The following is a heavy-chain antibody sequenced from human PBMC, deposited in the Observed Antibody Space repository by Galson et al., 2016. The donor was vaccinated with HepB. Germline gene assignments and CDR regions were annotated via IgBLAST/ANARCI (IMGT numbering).Heavy chain of an antibody. J-gene: IGHJ4*02. Sequence: SLRLSCAASGFTFSNYVMHWVRQAPGKGLEWVASLFSPGDREFYAESVKGRFTISRDNSKNFLYLQMNGLRTEDTSVYYCARDGGLRYFDWLLFYWGQGTLVTVSS. CDR3: ARDGGLRYFDWLLFY. D-gene: IGHD3-9*01. V-gene: IGHV3-30*03. CDR2: LFSPGDRE. CDR1: GFTFSNYV.